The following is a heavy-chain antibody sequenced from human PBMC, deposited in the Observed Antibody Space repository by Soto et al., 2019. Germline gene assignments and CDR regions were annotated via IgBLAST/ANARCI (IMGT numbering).Heavy chain of an antibody. CDR3: AREQQLGDYYYGMDV. J-gene: IGHJ6*02. CDR1: GGSISSYY. V-gene: IGHV4-59*12. CDR2: IYYSGST. Sequence: SETLSLTCTVSGGSISSYYWSWIRQPPGKGLEWIGYIYYSGSTNYNPSLKSRVTISVDTSKNQFSLKLSSVTAADTAVYYCAREQQLGDYYYGMDVWGRGTTVTVSS. D-gene: IGHD6-13*01.